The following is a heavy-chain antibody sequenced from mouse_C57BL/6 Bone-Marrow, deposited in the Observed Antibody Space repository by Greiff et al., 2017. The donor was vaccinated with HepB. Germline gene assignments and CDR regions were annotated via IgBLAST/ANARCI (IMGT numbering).Heavy chain of an antibody. V-gene: IGHV14-2*01. J-gene: IGHJ2*01. CDR3: AREGGAVVGY. Sequence: EVQLQQSGAELVKPGASVKLSCTASGFNITDYYMHWVKQRTEQGLEWIGRIYPEDGDTKYAPKFQGKATITADTSSNTAYLQRSSLTSEDAAVYYCAREGGAVVGYWGQGTTLTVSS. CDR2: IYPEDGDT. CDR1: GFNITDYY. D-gene: IGHD1-1*01.